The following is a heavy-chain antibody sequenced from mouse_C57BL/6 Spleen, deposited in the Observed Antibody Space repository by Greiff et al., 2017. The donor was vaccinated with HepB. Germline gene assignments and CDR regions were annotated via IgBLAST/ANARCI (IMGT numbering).Heavy chain of an antibody. Sequence: EVKLQESGPELVKPGASVKISCKASGYSFTGYYMNWVKQSPEKSLEWIGEINPSTGGTTYNQKFKAKATLTVDKSSSTAYMQLKSLTSEDSAVYYCARRGSSYRYYAMDYWGQGTSVTVSS. CDR3: ARRGSSYRYYAMDY. J-gene: IGHJ4*01. CDR1: GYSFTGYY. D-gene: IGHD1-1*01. V-gene: IGHV1-42*01. CDR2: INPSTGGT.